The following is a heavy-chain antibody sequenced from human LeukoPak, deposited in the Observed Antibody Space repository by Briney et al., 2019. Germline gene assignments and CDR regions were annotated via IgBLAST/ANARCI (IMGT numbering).Heavy chain of an antibody. D-gene: IGHD6-19*01. CDR2: IYYSGST. J-gene: IGHJ6*03. CDR3: ARRGPPGGWYHYYYYMDV. V-gene: IGHV4-39*07. Sequence: PSETLSLTCTVSGGSISSSSYYWGWIRQPPGKGLEWIGSIYYSGSTYYNPSLKSRVTISVDTSKNQFSLKLSSVTAADTAVYYCARRGPPGGWYHYYYYMDVWGKGTTVTVSS. CDR1: GGSISSSSYY.